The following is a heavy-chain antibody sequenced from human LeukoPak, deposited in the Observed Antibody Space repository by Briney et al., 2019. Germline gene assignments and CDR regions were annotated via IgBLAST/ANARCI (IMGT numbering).Heavy chain of an antibody. J-gene: IGHJ5*02. CDR2: IYPGDSRI. CDR1: GYSFTSYW. V-gene: IGHV5-51*01. D-gene: IGHD6-13*01. Sequence: GESLKISCQGFGYSFTSYWIGWVRQMPGKDMEWMGVIYPGDSRIRYNPSFQGQVTISVDKSISTSYLQWVSLRASDSAMYYCACRDLTSTWSFPWGQGTLVTVSS. CDR3: ACRDLTSTWSFP.